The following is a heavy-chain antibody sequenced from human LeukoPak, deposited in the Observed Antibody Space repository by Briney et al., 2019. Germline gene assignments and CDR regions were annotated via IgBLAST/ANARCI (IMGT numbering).Heavy chain of an antibody. V-gene: IGHV1-2*02. CDR3: ASGSSYDSSGRGFDY. Sequence: ASVKVSCKASGYTFAGYYMHWVRQAPGQGLEWMGWINPNSGGTNYAQKFQGRVTMTRDTSISTAYMELSRLRFDDTAVYYCASGSSYDSSGRGFDYWGQGTLVTVSS. D-gene: IGHD3-22*01. CDR2: INPNSGGT. J-gene: IGHJ4*02. CDR1: GYTFAGYY.